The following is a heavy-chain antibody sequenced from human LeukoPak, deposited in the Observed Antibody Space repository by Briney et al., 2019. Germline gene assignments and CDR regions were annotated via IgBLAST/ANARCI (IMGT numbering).Heavy chain of an antibody. J-gene: IGHJ5*02. CDR3: ARKVTVTGNVGWFDP. D-gene: IGHD6-19*01. CDR1: GYTFTSYY. CDR2: INPSGGST. V-gene: IGHV1-46*01. Sequence: ASVKVSCKASGYTFTSYYMHWVRQAPGQGLEWMGIINPSGGSTSYAQNFQGRVTITADESTGIVYMELSSLRSEDTAVYYCARKVTVTGNVGWFDPWGQGTLVTVSS.